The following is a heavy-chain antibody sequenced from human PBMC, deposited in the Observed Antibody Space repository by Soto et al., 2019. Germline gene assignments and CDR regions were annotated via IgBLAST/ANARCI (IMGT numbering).Heavy chain of an antibody. CDR1: GGSVSSGGYY. CDR2: IYNSGST. V-gene: IGHV4-31*03. J-gene: IGHJ4*02. D-gene: IGHD2-2*01. Sequence: QVQLQESGPGLVKPSQTLSLTCTVSGGSVSSGGYYWSWIRQHPGKGLEWIGYIYNSGSTYYNPSLKSRITISLDTSKNQFSLRLSSVTAADTAVYYCAGSVVVPGNFDYWGQGTLVTVSS. CDR3: AGSVVVPGNFDY.